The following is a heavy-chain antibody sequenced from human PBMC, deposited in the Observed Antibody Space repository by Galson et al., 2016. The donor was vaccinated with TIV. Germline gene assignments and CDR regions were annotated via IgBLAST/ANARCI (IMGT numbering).Heavy chain of an antibody. CDR3: AKEAKRRLHY. V-gene: IGHV3-30-3*01. J-gene: IGHJ4*02. Sequence: SLRLSCADAGFTFSSYPMHWVRQAPGKGLEWVTVISYDGTNKYYADSVKGRFTISRDNSKNTVYLQMNSLRAEDTAVYYCAKEAKRRLHYWGQGTLVTVSS. CDR1: GFTFSSYP. D-gene: IGHD1-1*01. CDR2: ISYDGTNK.